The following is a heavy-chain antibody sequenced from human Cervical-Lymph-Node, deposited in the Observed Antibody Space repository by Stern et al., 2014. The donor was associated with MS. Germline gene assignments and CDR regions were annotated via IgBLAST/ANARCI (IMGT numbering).Heavy chain of an antibody. CDR3: ARDNRIAVAGTYYYYGMDV. CDR2: INPNRGGT. CDR1: GYTFTGYY. V-gene: IGHV1-2*04. D-gene: IGHD6-19*01. Sequence: VQLLESGAEVKKPGASVKVSCKASGYTFTGYYMHWVRHPPGPGLEWMGLINPNRGGTNYAQKVQGWVTMTRNTSISTAYMELSRLRSDDTAVYYCARDNRIAVAGTYYYYGMDVWGQGTTVTVSS. J-gene: IGHJ6*02.